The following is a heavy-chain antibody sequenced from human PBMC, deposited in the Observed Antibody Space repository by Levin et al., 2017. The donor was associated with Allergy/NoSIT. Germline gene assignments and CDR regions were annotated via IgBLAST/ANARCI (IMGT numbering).Heavy chain of an antibody. D-gene: IGHD6-25*01. CDR3: ARDPQLPFVATDYGMDV. CDR2: ISSSSSYI. J-gene: IGHJ6*02. Sequence: GESLKISCAASGFTFSSYSMNWVRQAPGKGLEWVSSISSSSSYIYYADSVKGRFTISRDNAKNSLYLQMNSLRAEDTAVYYCARDPQLPFVATDYGMDVWGQGTTVTVSS. CDR1: GFTFSSYS. V-gene: IGHV3-21*01.